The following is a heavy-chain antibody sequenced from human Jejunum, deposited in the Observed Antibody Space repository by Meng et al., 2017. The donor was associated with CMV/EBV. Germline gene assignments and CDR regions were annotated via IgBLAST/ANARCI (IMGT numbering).Heavy chain of an antibody. CDR3: ARDSIASALDY. J-gene: IGHJ4*02. Sequence: AASGFRFGVYSMTWVRQAPGKGLEWLAYIDSFSSTMYYTDSIKGRFTISRDNAKNSLYLQMNSLSAEDTAVYYCARDSIASALDYWGQGVRVTVSS. CDR1: GFRFGVYS. CDR2: IDSFSSTM. D-gene: IGHD6-13*01. V-gene: IGHV3-48*01.